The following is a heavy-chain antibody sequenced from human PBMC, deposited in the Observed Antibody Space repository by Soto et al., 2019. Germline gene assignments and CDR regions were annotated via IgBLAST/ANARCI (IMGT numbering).Heavy chain of an antibody. D-gene: IGHD2-21*02. CDR3: VRDADETAIVPAPWLV. CDR2: IYHSGST. Sequence: QVHLQESGPGLVNPSGTLTLTCAVSGGSISSSHWWGWVRQAPGKGLEWIGEIYHSGSTNYNPSLKCRITMSVDKSKNQFSVNLSSVTAADTAVYYCVRDADETAIVPAPWLVWGRGTMVTVSS. V-gene: IGHV4-4*02. CDR1: GGSISSSHW. J-gene: IGHJ6*02.